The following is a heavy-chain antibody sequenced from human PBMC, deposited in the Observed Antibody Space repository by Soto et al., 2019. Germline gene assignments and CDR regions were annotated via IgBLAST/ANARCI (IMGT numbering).Heavy chain of an antibody. D-gene: IGHD3-3*02. CDR3: ARVAFSYFGMDV. CDR2: VFSSGST. CDR1: GGAISSYY. J-gene: IGHJ6*02. Sequence: SETLSLTCSVPGGAISSYYWSWVRQPAGKGLEWIGRVFSSGSTNYNASLKSRVTMSIDTSKNEVSLTLRSVTAADTVVYYCARVAFSYFGMDVWGPGTTVTVSS. V-gene: IGHV4-4*07.